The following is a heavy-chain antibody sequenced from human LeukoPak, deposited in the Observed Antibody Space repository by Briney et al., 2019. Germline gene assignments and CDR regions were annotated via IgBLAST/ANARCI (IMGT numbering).Heavy chain of an antibody. CDR3: ARAQYSGSYIGRPLFDY. Sequence: EASVKVSCKASGYTFTSYDINWVRQATGQGLEWMGWMNPNSGNTGYAQKFQGRVTMTRNTSISTAYVELSSLRSEDTAVYYCARAQYSGSYIGRPLFDYWGQGTLVTVSS. J-gene: IGHJ4*02. CDR2: MNPNSGNT. CDR1: GYTFTSYD. V-gene: IGHV1-8*01. D-gene: IGHD1-26*01.